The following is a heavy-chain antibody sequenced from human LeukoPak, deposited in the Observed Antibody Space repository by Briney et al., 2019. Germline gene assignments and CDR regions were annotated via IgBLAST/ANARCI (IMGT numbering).Heavy chain of an antibody. J-gene: IGHJ4*02. Sequence: PAGGSLRLSCTVSGFTVSSNSMSWVRQAPGKGLEWVSFIYSDNTHYSDSVKGRFTISRDNSKNTLYLQMNSLRPEDTAVYYCAKDGRTGYPFDSWGQGTLVTVSS. D-gene: IGHD5-12*01. V-gene: IGHV3-66*03. CDR1: GFTVSSNS. CDR3: AKDGRTGYPFDS. CDR2: IYSDNT.